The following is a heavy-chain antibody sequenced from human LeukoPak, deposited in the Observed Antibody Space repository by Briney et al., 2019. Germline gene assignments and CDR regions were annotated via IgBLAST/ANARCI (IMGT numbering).Heavy chain of an antibody. V-gene: IGHV4-38-2*01. Sequence: SETLSLTCAVSGYSISSGYYWGWIRQPPGKGLEWIGSIYHSGSTYYNPSLKSRVTISVDKSKNQFSLKLSSVTAADTAVYYCARVRSVAGTYYFDYWGQGTLVTVSS. J-gene: IGHJ4*02. D-gene: IGHD6-19*01. CDR2: IYHSGST. CDR3: ARVRSVAGTYYFDY. CDR1: GYSISSGYY.